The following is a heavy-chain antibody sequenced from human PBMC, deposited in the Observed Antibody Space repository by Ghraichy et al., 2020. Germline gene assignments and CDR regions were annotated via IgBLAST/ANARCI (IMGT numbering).Heavy chain of an antibody. V-gene: IGHV1-69*13. D-gene: IGHD6-6*01. CDR2: IIPIFATA. CDR1: GGTFSSYA. CDR3: ARDDSSSSDYYYGMDV. Sequence: SVKVSCKASGGTFSSYAISWVRQAPGQGLEWMGGIIPIFATANYTQKFQGRVTITADESTSTAYMELSSLRSEDTAVYYCARDDSSSSDYYYGMDVWGQGTTVTVSS. J-gene: IGHJ6*02.